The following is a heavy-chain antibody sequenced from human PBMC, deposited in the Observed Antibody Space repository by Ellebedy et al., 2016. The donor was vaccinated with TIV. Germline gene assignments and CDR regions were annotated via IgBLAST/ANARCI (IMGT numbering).Heavy chain of an antibody. CDR1: GFTFSSNS. CDR2: ISSSGSTI. D-gene: IGHD2-15*01. J-gene: IGHJ4*02. CDR3: ARDCSGGSCYSRGYFDY. V-gene: IGHV3-48*04. Sequence: GGSLRLXXAASGFTFSSNSMNWVRQAPGKGLEWVSYISSSGSTIYYADSVKGRFTISRDNAKNSLYLQMNSLRAEDTAVYYCARDCSGGSCYSRGYFDYWGQGTLVTVSS.